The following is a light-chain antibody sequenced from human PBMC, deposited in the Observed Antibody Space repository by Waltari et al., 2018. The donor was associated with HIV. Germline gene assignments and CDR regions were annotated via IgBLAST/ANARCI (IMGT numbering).Light chain of an antibody. CDR1: KLGDKY. Sequence: SYKLTQPPSLPVSPGQRASITSSGPKLGDKYKSSCHKRTGQHPPLVIFQDTKRPSGIPERFSGSKSGDTATLTISRIQAMDEADYYCQTWDNGTVIFGGGTTLTVL. CDR2: QDT. V-gene: IGLV3-1*01. CDR3: QTWDNGTVI. J-gene: IGLJ2*01.